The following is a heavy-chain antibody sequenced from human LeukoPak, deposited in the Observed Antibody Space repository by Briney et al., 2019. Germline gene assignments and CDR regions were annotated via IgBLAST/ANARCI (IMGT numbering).Heavy chain of an antibody. CDR3: AKCLRRPPVAET. D-gene: IGHD6-19*01. J-gene: IGHJ5*02. Sequence: GGSLRLSCAASGFTFSSYAMSWVRQAPGKGLEWVSAISGSGGSTYYADSVKGRFTVSRDNSKNTLYLQMNSLRAEDTAVYYCAKCLRRPPVAETWGQGTLVTVSS. CDR2: ISGSGGST. CDR1: GFTFSSYA. V-gene: IGHV3-23*01.